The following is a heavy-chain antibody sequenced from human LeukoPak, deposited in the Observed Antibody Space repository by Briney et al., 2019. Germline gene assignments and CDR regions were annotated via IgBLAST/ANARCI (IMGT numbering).Heavy chain of an antibody. CDR3: AREFYGSGSYPYY. CDR1: GFTFSSYA. V-gene: IGHV3-30-3*01. D-gene: IGHD3-10*01. Sequence: GRSLRLSCAASGFTFSSYAMHWVRQAPGKGLEWVAVISYDGNNKYYADSVKGRFTISRDNSKNTLYLQMNSLRAEDTAVYYCAREFYGSGSYPYYWGQGTLVTVSS. J-gene: IGHJ4*02. CDR2: ISYDGNNK.